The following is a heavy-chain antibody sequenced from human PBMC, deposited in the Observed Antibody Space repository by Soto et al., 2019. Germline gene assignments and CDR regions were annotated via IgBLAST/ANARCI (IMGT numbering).Heavy chain of an antibody. CDR1: GGTFSSYA. Sequence: VASVKVSCKASGGTFSSYAISWVRQAPGQGLEWMGGIIPIFGTANYAQKFQGRVTITADESTSTAYMELSSLRSEDTAVYYCARVSRDGYKNYYYYGMDVWGQGTTVTVSS. CDR3: ARVSRDGYKNYYYYGMDV. D-gene: IGHD5-12*01. J-gene: IGHJ6*02. CDR2: IIPIFGTA. V-gene: IGHV1-69*13.